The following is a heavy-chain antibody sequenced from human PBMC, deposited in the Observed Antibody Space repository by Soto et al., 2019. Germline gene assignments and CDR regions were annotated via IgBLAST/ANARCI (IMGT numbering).Heavy chain of an antibody. Sequence: SETLSLTCTVSGRPVSSGGYYWTWIRQHPGRGLEWIGYIYHIGSPYYNPSLENRVTISLDTSKNQFSLNLTSVTAADTAIYYCVRDRALDSSGHWFDPWGQGTLVPVSS. CDR2: IYHIGSP. CDR1: GRPVSSGGYY. V-gene: IGHV4-31*03. J-gene: IGHJ5*02. CDR3: VRDRALDSSGHWFDP. D-gene: IGHD3-22*01.